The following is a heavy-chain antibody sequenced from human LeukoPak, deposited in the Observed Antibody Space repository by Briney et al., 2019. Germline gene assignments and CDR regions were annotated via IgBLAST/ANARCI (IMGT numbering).Heavy chain of an antibody. J-gene: IGHJ4*02. CDR3: ASFGYDSSPWGMDY. V-gene: IGHV4-34*01. CDR2: INHSGST. CDR1: GGSFSGYY. Sequence: PSETLSLTCAVYGGSFSGYYWSWIRQPPGKGLEWIGEINHSGSTNYNPSLKSRVTISVDTSKNQFSLKLSSVTAADTAVYYCASFGYDSSPWGMDYWGQGTLSPSPQ. D-gene: IGHD3-22*01.